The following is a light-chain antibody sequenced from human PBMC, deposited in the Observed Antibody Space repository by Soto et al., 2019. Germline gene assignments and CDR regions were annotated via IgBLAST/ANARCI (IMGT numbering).Light chain of an antibody. J-gene: IGKJ5*01. Sequence: IQMTQSPSTLSASVGDRVTITCRASQGISSALAWYLQKPGKAPKLLIYDASSLESGVPSRFSGSGSGTDFTLTISRLETEDFAVFYCQQYGTSEIIFGQGTRLEIK. CDR3: QQYGTSEII. CDR2: DAS. CDR1: QGISSA. V-gene: IGKV1-13*02.